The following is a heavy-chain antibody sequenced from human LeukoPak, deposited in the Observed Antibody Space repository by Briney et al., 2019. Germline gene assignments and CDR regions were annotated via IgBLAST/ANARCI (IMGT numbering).Heavy chain of an antibody. V-gene: IGHV3-23*01. J-gene: IGHJ4*02. CDR3: AKDRSCTNDVCHGDFDY. D-gene: IGHD2-8*01. CDR2: ISGSGGST. Sequence: GGSLRLSCAASGFIFSSYAMSWVCQALGKGLEWVSTISGSGGSTYYADSVKGRFTISRDNSKNTVYLQMNSLRAEDTAVYYCAKDRSCTNDVCHGDFDYWGRGTLVTVSS. CDR1: GFIFSSYA.